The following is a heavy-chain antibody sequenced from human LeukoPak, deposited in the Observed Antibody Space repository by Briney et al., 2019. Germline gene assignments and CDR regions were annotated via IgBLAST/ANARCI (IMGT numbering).Heavy chain of an antibody. D-gene: IGHD6-13*01. Sequence: PGGSLRLSCAASGFTFSSYAMSWVRQAPGKGLEWVSTISGGGVTTYYADSVKGRLTISRDNSKNTVSLQMNSLRDDDTAVYFCARESPVAALGRSWFDPWGQGTLVTVSS. J-gene: IGHJ5*02. CDR1: GFTFSSYA. CDR2: ISGGGVTT. V-gene: IGHV3-23*01. CDR3: ARESPVAALGRSWFDP.